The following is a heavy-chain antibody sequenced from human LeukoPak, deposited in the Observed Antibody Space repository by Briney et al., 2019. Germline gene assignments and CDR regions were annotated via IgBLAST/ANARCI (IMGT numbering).Heavy chain of an antibody. CDR2: RSYDGSNK. CDR1: GFTFSSYG. D-gene: IGHD3-16*01. J-gene: IGHJ5*02. Sequence: GGSLRLSCAASGFTFSSYGMHWVRQAPGRGLEWVAVRSYDGSNKYYADSVKGRFTISRDNSKNALYLQMNSLRAEDTAVYYCAKLSVITFGGSDWFDPWGQGTLVTVSS. V-gene: IGHV3-30*18. CDR3: AKLSVITFGGSDWFDP.